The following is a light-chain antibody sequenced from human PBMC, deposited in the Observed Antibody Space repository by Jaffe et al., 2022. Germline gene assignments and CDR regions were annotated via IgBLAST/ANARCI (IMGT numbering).Light chain of an antibody. V-gene: IGKV2-29*02. CDR1: HNLLYSNGKTY. J-gene: IGKJ2*01. Sequence: DVLMTQTPLSLSVTPGQPASISCKSSHNLLYSNGKTYVSWYLQRPGQSPQLLVYEVSNRFSGVADRFSGSGSGTDFTLKISRVETEDVGVYSCMQGLHLPYTFGQGTKLEIK. CDR2: EVS. CDR3: MQGLHLPYT.